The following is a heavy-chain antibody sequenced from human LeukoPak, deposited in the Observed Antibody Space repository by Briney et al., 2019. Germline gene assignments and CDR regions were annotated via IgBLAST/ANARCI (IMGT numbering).Heavy chain of an antibody. Sequence: GGSLRLSCAASGFTFDDYAMHWVRQAPGKGLEWVSGISWNSGSIGYADSVKGRFTISRDNAKNSLYLQMNSLRAEDTALYYCAKDGNGGAAQGCFDYWGQGTLVTVSS. CDR2: ISWNSGSI. D-gene: IGHD7-27*01. V-gene: IGHV3-9*01. J-gene: IGHJ4*02. CDR3: AKDGNGGAAQGCFDY. CDR1: GFTFDDYA.